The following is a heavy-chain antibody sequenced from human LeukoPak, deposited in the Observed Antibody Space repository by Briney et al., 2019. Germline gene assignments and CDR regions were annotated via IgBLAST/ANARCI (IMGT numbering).Heavy chain of an antibody. D-gene: IGHD3-3*01. Sequence: ASVKVSCKASGYTFTNYDINWVRQATGQGLEWMGWMNPDSGNTGYAQKFQGRVTITRNTSISTAYMELSSLRSEDTAVFYCARAVVRFSEWTPLPGTFDIWGQGTLVTVSS. CDR3: ARAVVRFSEWTPLPGTFDI. V-gene: IGHV1-8*03. CDR1: GYTFTNYD. J-gene: IGHJ3*02. CDR2: MNPDSGNT.